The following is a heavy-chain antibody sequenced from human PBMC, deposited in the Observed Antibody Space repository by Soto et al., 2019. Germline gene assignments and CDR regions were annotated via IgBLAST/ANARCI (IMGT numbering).Heavy chain of an antibody. Sequence: ASVKVSCKASGYTFSDYTINWVRQAPGQGLEWLGWISGYDGKTNHPQKFQGRVTMTTDTSTNTVYMELSSLRSDDTAVYYCARTPSWSGTTNNWFDLWGQGTLVTVSS. D-gene: IGHD1-1*01. CDR2: ISGYDGKT. CDR3: ARTPSWSGTTNNWFDL. V-gene: IGHV1-18*01. CDR1: GYTFSDYT. J-gene: IGHJ5*01.